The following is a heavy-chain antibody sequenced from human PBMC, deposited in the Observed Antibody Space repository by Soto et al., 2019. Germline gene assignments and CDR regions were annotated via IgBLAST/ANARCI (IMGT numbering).Heavy chain of an antibody. V-gene: IGHV3-23*01. CDR2: ISGSGGST. D-gene: IGHD2-21*02. CDR1: GFTFSSYA. CDR3: AKDLAYCGGDCYWEPSNYFDY. J-gene: IGHJ4*02. Sequence: GGSLRVSCAASGFTFSSYAMSWVRQAPGKGLEWVSAISGSGGSTYYADSVKGRFTISRDNSKNTLYLQMNSLRAEDTAVYYCAKDLAYCGGDCYWEPSNYFDYWGQGTLVTVSS.